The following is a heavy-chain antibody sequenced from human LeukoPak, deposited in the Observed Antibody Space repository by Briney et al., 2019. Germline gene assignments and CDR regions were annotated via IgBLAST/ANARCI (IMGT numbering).Heavy chain of an antibody. CDR2: IYNSGAKI. V-gene: IGHV3-23*01. J-gene: IGHJ4*02. CDR3: AKDVAPDSGWDLDY. CDR1: GLTFSTYS. Sequence: GGSLRLSCAVSGLTFSTYSMTWVRQGPGKGLEWVSSIYNSGAKIFYADSVKRRFTISRDNSKNMLYLQMNSLRVEDTAVYYCAKDVAPDSGWDLDYWGQGTLVTVSS. D-gene: IGHD6-19*01.